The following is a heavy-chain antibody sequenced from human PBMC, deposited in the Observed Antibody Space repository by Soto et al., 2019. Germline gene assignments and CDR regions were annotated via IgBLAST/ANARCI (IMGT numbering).Heavy chain of an antibody. CDR1: GGSIDSGDYY. J-gene: IGHJ4*02. Sequence: SETLSLTCTVSGGSIDSGDYYWSWIRQPPGKGLEWIGYVYYSGTTNYNPFLKSRVTLSLDKSKNQFSLQMNSLRAEDTAVYYCAMVGGYDPLDYWGQGTLVTVSS. D-gene: IGHD5-12*01. V-gene: IGHV4-61*05. CDR3: AMVGGYDPLDY. CDR2: VYYSGTT.